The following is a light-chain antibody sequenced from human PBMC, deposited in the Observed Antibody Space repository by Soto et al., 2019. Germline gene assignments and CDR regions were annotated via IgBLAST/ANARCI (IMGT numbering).Light chain of an antibody. CDR2: DAF. J-gene: IGKJ4*01. CDR3: QQYDNLPLT. CDR1: QVISNY. Sequence: DIQMTQSPSSLSAFVGDRVTITCQASQVISNYVNWYQQKPGKAPELLIYDAFILDTGVPSRFSGSGSGTDFTFSISSLQPEDIATYYCQQYDNLPLTFGGGTKVDIK. V-gene: IGKV1-33*01.